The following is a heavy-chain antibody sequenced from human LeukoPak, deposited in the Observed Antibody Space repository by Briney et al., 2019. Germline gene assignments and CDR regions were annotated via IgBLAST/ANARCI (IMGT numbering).Heavy chain of an antibody. J-gene: IGHJ4*02. CDR3: ARGSGSSGGYYVGDF. CDR1: GFTFSSHL. Sequence: GGSLRLSCAASGFTFSSHLMHWVRQAPGKGLVWVSRISSDGTYTNYADSVRGRFTISRDNAKNTLYLQMNSLRAEDTAVYYCARGSGSSGGYYVGDFWGQGTLVTVSS. D-gene: IGHD1-26*01. CDR2: ISSDGTYT. V-gene: IGHV3-74*01.